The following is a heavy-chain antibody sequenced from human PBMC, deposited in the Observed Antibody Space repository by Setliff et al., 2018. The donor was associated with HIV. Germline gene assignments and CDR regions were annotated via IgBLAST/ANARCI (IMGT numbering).Heavy chain of an antibody. CDR3: ARSDSYCAGDCYGVDGVDAFDI. J-gene: IGHJ3*02. CDR1: GAPISSYY. V-gene: IGHV4-4*07. Sequence: SETLSLTCKVSGAPISSYYWNWIRQPAGKGLQWIGRIHTSGNTNYNPSLKSRIIMSVDTSKNQFSLKLSSVTAADTALYYCARSDSYCAGDCYGVDGVDAFDIWGQGTMVTVSS. CDR2: IHTSGNT. D-gene: IGHD2-21*02.